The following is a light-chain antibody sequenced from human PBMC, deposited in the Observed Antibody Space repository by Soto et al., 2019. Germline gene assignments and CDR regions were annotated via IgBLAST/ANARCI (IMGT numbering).Light chain of an antibody. CDR2: GAS. J-gene: IGKJ2*01. V-gene: IGKV3-15*01. CDR1: QSVSSN. CDR3: QQYNNWPMYT. Sequence: EIVMTQSPATLSVSPGERATLSCRASQSVSSNLAWYQQKPVQAPRLLSYGASTRSTGIPARFSGSGSGTEFTLTISRLQSEDFAVYDCQQYNNWPMYTFGQGTKLEIK.